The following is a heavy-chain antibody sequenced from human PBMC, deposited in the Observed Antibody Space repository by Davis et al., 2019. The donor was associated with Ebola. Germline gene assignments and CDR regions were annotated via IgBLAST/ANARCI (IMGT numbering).Heavy chain of an antibody. V-gene: IGHV4-34*01. D-gene: IGHD3-10*01. CDR2: INHSGST. CDR1: GGSFSGYY. CDR3: AREGPMLRGVIDEDY. J-gene: IGHJ4*02. Sequence: PSETLSLTCAVYGGSFSGYYWSWIRQPPGKGLEWIGEINHSGSTDYNPSLKSRVTISVDTSKNQFSLKLSSVTAADTAVYYCAREGPMLRGVIDEDYWGQGTLVTVSS.